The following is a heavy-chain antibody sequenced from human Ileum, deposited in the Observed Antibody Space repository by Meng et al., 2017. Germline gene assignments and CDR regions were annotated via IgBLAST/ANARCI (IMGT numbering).Heavy chain of an antibody. Sequence: QLAQWGGGLLKPSETLSLTGAVYGGSFCGYYCSWLRQPPEKGLEWIGEINHSGNTNYNPSLKSRVTLSLDTSKSHFSLNLTSVTSADTAVYYCARGREQQLVRGFGYWGQGTLVTVSS. CDR2: INHSGNT. CDR1: GGSFCGYY. D-gene: IGHD6-6*01. V-gene: IGHV4-34*01. J-gene: IGHJ4*02. CDR3: ARGREQQLVRGFGY.